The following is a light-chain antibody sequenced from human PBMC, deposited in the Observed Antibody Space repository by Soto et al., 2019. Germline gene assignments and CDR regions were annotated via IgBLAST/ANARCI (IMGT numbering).Light chain of an antibody. CDR3: QQYGSSPLYT. J-gene: IGKJ2*01. V-gene: IGKV3-20*01. CDR1: QSVSSSY. Sequence: EIVLTQSPGTLSLSPGERATLSCRASQSVSSSYLAWYQQKPGQAPRLLIYGASSRSTGIPHRFSGSGSGTDFTLTISRLEPEDFAVYYWQQYGSSPLYTFGQGTKLEIK. CDR2: GAS.